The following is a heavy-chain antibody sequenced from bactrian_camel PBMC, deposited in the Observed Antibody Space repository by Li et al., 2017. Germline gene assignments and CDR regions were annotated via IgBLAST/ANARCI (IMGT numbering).Heavy chain of an antibody. CDR2: IERDGTT. D-gene: IGHD1*01. V-gene: IGHV3S55*01. CDR1: RFTFGGRI. CDR3: VEGPVGQC. J-gene: IGHJ4*01. Sequence: HVQLVESGGGSVQAGGSLQLSCKINRFTFGGRIMGWRRQALGSECELVSTIERDGTTYYADSVKGRFTISQDKAKNTIYLQMNSLTPDDTAVYHCVEGPVGQCWSQGTQVTVS.